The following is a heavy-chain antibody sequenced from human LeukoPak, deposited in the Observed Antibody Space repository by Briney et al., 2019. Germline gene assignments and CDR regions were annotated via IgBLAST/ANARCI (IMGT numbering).Heavy chain of an antibody. J-gene: IGHJ6*02. CDR1: GFTFSSYS. CDR3: ARDRGYCSGGSCHVRMDV. CDR2: ISSSSSYI. Sequence: GGSLRLSCAASGFTFSSYSMNWVRQAPGKGLEWVSSISSSSSYIYYADSVKGRFTISRDNAKNSLYLQMNSLRAEDTAVYYCARDRGYCSGGSCHVRMDVWGQGTTVTVSS. D-gene: IGHD2-15*01. V-gene: IGHV3-21*01.